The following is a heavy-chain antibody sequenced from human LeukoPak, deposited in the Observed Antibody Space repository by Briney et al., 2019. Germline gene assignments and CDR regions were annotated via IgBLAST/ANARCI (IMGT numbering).Heavy chain of an antibody. CDR3: ARGVPDIVVVVAATSNDY. CDR2: ISSSGSTI. V-gene: IGHV3-11*04. J-gene: IGHJ4*02. Sequence: GGSLRLSCAASGFTFSDYYMSWIRQAPGKGLEWVSYISSSGSTIYYADSVKGRFTISRDNAKNSLYLQMNSLRAEDTAVYYCARGVPDIVVVVAATSNDYWGQGTLVTVSS. CDR1: GFTFSDYY. D-gene: IGHD2-15*01.